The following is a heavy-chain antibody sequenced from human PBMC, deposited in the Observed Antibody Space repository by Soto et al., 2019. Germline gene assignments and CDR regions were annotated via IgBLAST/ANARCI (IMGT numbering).Heavy chain of an antibody. Sequence: GGSLRLSCAASGFTVSSNYMSWVRQAPGKGLEWVSVIYSGGSTYYADSVKGRFTISRDNSKNTLYLQMNSLRAEDTAVYYCARVRIITIFGVVTNYYFDYWGQGTLVTVSS. V-gene: IGHV3-53*01. CDR3: ARVRIITIFGVVTNYYFDY. CDR1: GFTVSSNY. J-gene: IGHJ4*02. D-gene: IGHD3-3*01. CDR2: IYSGGST.